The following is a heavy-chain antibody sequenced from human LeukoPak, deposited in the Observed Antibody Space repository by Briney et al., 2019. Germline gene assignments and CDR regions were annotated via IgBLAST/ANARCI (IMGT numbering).Heavy chain of an antibody. J-gene: IGHJ2*01. Sequence: SETLSLTCAVSGGSISSGGYSWSWIRQPPGKGLEWIGYIYHSGSTYYNPSLKSRVTISVDRSKNQFSLKLSSVTAADTAVYYCARDEGGGYFNLWGRGTLVTVSS. CDR3: ARDEGGGYFNL. D-gene: IGHD4-23*01. CDR2: IYHSGST. V-gene: IGHV4-30-2*01. CDR1: GGSISSGGYS.